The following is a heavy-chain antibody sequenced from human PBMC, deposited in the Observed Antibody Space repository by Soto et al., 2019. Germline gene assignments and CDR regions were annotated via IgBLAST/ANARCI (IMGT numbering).Heavy chain of an antibody. D-gene: IGHD3-22*01. CDR2: MFYSGNT. CDR3: VSPEGYYDSSGYNLEY. V-gene: IGHV4-39*01. J-gene: IGHJ4*02. CDR1: GDSISSSTYY. Sequence: PSETLSLTCTVSGDSISSSTYYWGWIRQPPGKGLEWIGSMFYSGNTYYNPSLKSRVTLSIDTSKNQFSLKLNSVTAADTAVYYCVSPEGYYDSSGYNLEYWGQGPLVTVAS.